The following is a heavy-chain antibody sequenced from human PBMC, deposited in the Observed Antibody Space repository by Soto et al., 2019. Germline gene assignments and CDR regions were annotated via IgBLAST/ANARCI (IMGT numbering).Heavy chain of an antibody. CDR3: ARTAVAGTGGGHDDFDI. D-gene: IGHD6-19*01. Sequence: QVQLVQSGAEVKKPGASVKVSCKASGYTFTSYYMHWVRQAPGQGLEWMGIINPSGGSTSYAQKFQGRVTMTRDTSTSTVYMELSSLRSEDTAVYYCARTAVAGTGGGHDDFDIWGQGTMVTVSS. CDR1: GYTFTSYY. CDR2: INPSGGST. V-gene: IGHV1-46*01. J-gene: IGHJ3*02.